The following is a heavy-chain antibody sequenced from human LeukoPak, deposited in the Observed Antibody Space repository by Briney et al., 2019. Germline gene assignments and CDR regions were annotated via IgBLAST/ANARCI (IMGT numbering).Heavy chain of an antibody. CDR3: ARDQPLWFGELSPPFDY. J-gene: IGHJ4*02. D-gene: IGHD3-10*01. CDR2: ISAYNGNT. Sequence: ASVKVSCKASGGTFSSYGISWVRQAPGQGLEWMGWISAYNGNTNYAQKLQGRVTMTTDTSTSTAYMELSSLRSDDTAVYYCARDQPLWFGELSPPFDYWGQGTLVTVSS. V-gene: IGHV1-18*01. CDR1: GGTFSSYG.